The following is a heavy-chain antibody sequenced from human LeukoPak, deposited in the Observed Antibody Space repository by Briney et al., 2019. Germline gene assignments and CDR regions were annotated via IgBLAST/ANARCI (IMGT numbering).Heavy chain of an antibody. D-gene: IGHD1-20*01. CDR1: GFTFSSYA. CDR3: ATYNWEYEADY. Sequence: GGTLRLSCAVSGFTFSSYAMSWVRQAPGQGLVWVSRISPDGKDTSHADSVKGRFTISRDNAKNTLYLQMNSLRAEDTAVYYCATYNWEYEADYWGQGTLVTVSS. J-gene: IGHJ4*02. CDR2: ISPDGKDT. V-gene: IGHV3-74*01.